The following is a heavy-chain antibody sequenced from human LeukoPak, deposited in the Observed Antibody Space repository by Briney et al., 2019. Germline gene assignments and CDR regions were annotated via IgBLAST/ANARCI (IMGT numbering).Heavy chain of an antibody. CDR2: INPSGGST. D-gene: IGHD6-13*01. V-gene: IGHV1-46*01. J-gene: IGHJ6*02. Sequence: ASVKVSCKASGYTFTSYYMHWVRQAPGQGLEWMGIINPSGGSTSYAQKSQGRVTMTRDTSTSTVYMELSSLRSEDTAVYYCARDLEGYSSSWYVTPAATRTGYYYYGMDVWGQGTTVTVSS. CDR3: ARDLEGYSSSWYVTPAATRTGYYYYGMDV. CDR1: GYTFTSYY.